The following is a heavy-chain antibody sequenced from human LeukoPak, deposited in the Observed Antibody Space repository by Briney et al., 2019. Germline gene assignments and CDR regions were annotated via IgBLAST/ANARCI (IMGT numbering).Heavy chain of an antibody. Sequence: SGTLSLTCGVSGGSISGTNWWSWVRQPPGQVLEWIGEISLAGQTNYNPSLNGRVTMSLDKSSNQLSLHLTSVTAADTATYFCSRESGPFCPFGYWGQGTLVIVSS. CDR1: GGSISGTNW. CDR3: SRESGPFCPFGY. D-gene: IGHD1-26*01. J-gene: IGHJ4*02. V-gene: IGHV4-4*02. CDR2: ISLAGQT.